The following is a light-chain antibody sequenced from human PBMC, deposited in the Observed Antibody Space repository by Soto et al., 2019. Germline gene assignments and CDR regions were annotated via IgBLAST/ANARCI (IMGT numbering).Light chain of an antibody. J-gene: IGLJ1*01. Sequence: QSVLTQPASVSGSPGQSITISCTGTSSDVGSYNLVSWYQQHPGKAPKLMICEGSKRPSGVSNRFSGSKSGNTASLTISGLQAEDEADYYRCSYAGSSTSFCVFGTGTKVTVL. CDR2: EGS. CDR3: CSYAGSSTSFCV. V-gene: IGLV2-23*01. CDR1: SSDVGSYNL.